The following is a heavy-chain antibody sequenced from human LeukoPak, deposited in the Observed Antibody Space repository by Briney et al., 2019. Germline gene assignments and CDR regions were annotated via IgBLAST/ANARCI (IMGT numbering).Heavy chain of an antibody. D-gene: IGHD2-21*01. CDR2: ISSDGFNE. CDR1: GFSFSDYG. CDR3: ARYSNHFYYSGMDV. J-gene: IGHJ6*02. V-gene: IGHV3-30-3*01. Sequence: GRSLRLSCAASGFSFSDYGMHWVRQAPGKGLEWVALISSDGFNEYYADSVRGRFTISRDNSKNTLYQQIDSLKTEDTAIYYCARYSNHFYYSGMDVWGQGTTVTVSS.